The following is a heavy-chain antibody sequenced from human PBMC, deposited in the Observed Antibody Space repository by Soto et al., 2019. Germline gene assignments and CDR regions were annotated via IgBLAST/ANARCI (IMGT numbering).Heavy chain of an antibody. CDR3: ARDAPRCSGGSCFDF. D-gene: IGHD2-15*01. Sequence: EVQLVESGGGLVQPGGSLRLSCAASGFTFSSYSMNWVRQAPGKGLEWVSYINSGSSTIYYADSVKGRFTISRDNAKNSLYLQMNSLRDEDTAVYYCARDAPRCSGGSCFDFWGQGTLVTGSS. J-gene: IGHJ4*02. CDR2: INSGSSTI. V-gene: IGHV3-48*02. CDR1: GFTFSSYS.